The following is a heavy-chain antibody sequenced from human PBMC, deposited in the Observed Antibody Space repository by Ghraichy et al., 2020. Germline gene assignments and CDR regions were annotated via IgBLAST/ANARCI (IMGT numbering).Heavy chain of an antibody. J-gene: IGHJ4*02. CDR1: GFNFRSYS. Sequence: GGSLRLSCAASGFNFRSYSMNWVRQAPGKGLEWVSYISSSSSTIYYAGSVKGRFTISRDNAKNSLFLQMNSLRDEDTAVYYCARAPGADCSGGSCYIDYWGQGTLVAVSS. D-gene: IGHD2-15*01. V-gene: IGHV3-48*02. CDR2: ISSSSSTI. CDR3: ARAPGADCSGGSCYIDY.